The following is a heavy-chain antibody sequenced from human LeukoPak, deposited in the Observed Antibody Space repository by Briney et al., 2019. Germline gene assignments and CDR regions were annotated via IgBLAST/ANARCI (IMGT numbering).Heavy chain of an antibody. V-gene: IGHV3-33*01. CDR1: GFTFSSYG. Sequence: GGSLRLSCAASGFTFSSYGMHWVRQAPGKGLEWGAVIWYDGTNKYYADSVKGRFTISRDNAKNTLYVQMNSLRVEDTAVYYCARGARSCSGGSCYSGWFDPWGQGTLVTVSS. J-gene: IGHJ5*02. D-gene: IGHD2-15*01. CDR2: IWYDGTNK. CDR3: ARGARSCSGGSCYSGWFDP.